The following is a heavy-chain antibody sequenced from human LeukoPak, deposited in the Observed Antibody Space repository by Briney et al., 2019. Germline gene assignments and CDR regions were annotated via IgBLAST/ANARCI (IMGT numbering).Heavy chain of an antibody. CDR2: MFYRGST. CDR1: GVSISTSTHY. Sequence: SETLSLTCTVSGVSISTSTHYWAWIRQPPGKGLEWIGSMFYRGSTYYNASLKSRVTLSVDTSRNQFSLELSSVTPSDTAIYYCVRQGGWGGAASLIEFWGQGALVTVSS. J-gene: IGHJ4*02. V-gene: IGHV4-39*01. CDR3: VRQGGWGGAASLIEF. D-gene: IGHD2-15*01.